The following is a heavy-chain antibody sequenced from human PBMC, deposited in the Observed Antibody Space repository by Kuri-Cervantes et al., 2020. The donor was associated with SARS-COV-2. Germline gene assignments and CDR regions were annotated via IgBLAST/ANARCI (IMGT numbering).Heavy chain of an antibody. V-gene: IGHV3-9*01. CDR1: GFTFDDYA. J-gene: IGHJ1*01. D-gene: IGHD1-26*01. CDR2: SSWNSGSI. Sequence: SLKISCAASGFTFDDYAMHWVRQAPGKGLEWVSGSSWNSGSIGSADSVKGRFTISRDNAKNSLYLQMNTLKTEDTAVFYCARDASYSGSYGSFQHWAQGTLATFPS. CDR3: ARDASYSGSYGSFQH.